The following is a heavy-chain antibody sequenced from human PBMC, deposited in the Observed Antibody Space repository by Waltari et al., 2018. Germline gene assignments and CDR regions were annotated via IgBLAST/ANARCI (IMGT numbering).Heavy chain of an antibody. Sequence: QVQLVQSGAEVKKPGASVKVSCKASGYTFTGYYMHWVRQAPGQGLEWMGWINPNSGGTNEAKKFQGRVTRTRDTSISTAYMELSRLRSDDTAVYYCAREKGDILTGYYNSSVDYWGQGTLVTVSS. D-gene: IGHD3-9*01. CDR3: AREKGDILTGYYNSSVDY. J-gene: IGHJ4*02. V-gene: IGHV1-2*02. CDR1: GYTFTGYY. CDR2: INPNSGGT.